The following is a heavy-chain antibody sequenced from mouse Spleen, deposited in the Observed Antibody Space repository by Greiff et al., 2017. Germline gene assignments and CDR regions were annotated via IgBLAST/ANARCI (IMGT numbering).Heavy chain of an antibody. J-gene: IGHJ3*01. CDR1: GYTFTDYY. V-gene: IGHV1-26*01. CDR3: ARWVTGWFAY. D-gene: IGHD4-1*01. Sequence: VQLQQSGPELVKPGASVKISCKASGYTFTDYYMNWVKQSHGKSLEWIGDINPNNGGTSYNQKFKGKATLTVDKSSSTAYMELRSLTSEDSAVYYCARWVTGWFAYWGQGTLVTVSA. CDR2: INPNNGGT.